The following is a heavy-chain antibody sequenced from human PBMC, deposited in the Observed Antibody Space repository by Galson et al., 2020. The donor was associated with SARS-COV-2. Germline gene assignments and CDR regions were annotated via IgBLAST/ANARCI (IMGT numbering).Heavy chain of an antibody. V-gene: IGHV3-30-3*01. CDR3: ARDPVITFGGVIAMGYYYGMDV. J-gene: IGHJ6*02. Sequence: SLKISCAASGFTFSSYAMHWVRQAPGKGLEWVAVISYDGSNKYYADSVKGRFTISRDNSKNTLYLQMNSLRAEDTAVYYCARDPVITFGGVIAMGYYYGMDVWGQGTTVTVSS. D-gene: IGHD3-16*02. CDR2: ISYDGSNK. CDR1: GFTFSSYA.